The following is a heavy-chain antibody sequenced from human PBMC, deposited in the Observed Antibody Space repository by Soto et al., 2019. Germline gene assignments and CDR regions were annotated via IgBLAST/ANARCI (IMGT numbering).Heavy chain of an antibody. V-gene: IGHV4-31*03. Sequence: SETLSLTCTVSGGSIGSGGYYWSWIRQHPGKGLEWIGYIYYSGSTYYNPSLKSRVTISVDTSKNQFSLKLSSVTAADTAVYYCARQGYSSGWPFDYWGQGTLVTVSS. J-gene: IGHJ4*02. CDR1: GGSIGSGGYY. CDR2: IYYSGST. CDR3: ARQGYSSGWPFDY. D-gene: IGHD6-19*01.